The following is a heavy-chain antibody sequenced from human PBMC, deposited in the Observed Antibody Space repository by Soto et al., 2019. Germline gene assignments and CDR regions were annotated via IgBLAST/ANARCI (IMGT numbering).Heavy chain of an antibody. CDR1: GFTFSDYY. D-gene: IGHD5-18*01. CDR3: ARYIYGYVDY. J-gene: IGHJ4*02. V-gene: IGHV3-11*06. Sequence: QVQLVESGGGLVKPGGSLRLSCAASGFTFSDYYMSWIRQAPGKGLEWVSYISSTISYTHYADSVKGRFTISRDNAKNSLYLQTNSLRGEDTAVYYCARYIYGYVDYWGQGTLVTVSS. CDR2: ISSTISYT.